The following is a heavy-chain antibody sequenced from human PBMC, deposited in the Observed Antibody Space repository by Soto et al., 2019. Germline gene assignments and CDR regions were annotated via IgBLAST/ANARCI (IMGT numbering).Heavy chain of an antibody. CDR3: ARSHTGESKTNWFDT. CDR1: GYTFTDYY. CDR2: INPNSGGT. Sequence: ASVKVSCKASGYTFTDYYIHWVRQAPGQGLQWMGSINPNSGGTNFAQKFQGRVTMTRDSSISTAYMELSGLKSDDTAIYYCARSHTGESKTNWFDTWGQGTLVTVSS. D-gene: IGHD4-4*01. J-gene: IGHJ5*02. V-gene: IGHV1-2*02.